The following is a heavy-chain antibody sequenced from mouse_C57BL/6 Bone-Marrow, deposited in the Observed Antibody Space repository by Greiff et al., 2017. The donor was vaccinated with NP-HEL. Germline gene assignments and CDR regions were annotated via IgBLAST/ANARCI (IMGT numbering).Heavy chain of an antibody. Sequence: EVQLQQSGPELVKPGASVKISCKASGYTFTDYYMNWVKQSHGKSLEWIGDINPNNGGTSYNQKFKGKATLTVDKSSSTAYMELRSLTSEDSAVYYCARWPYGNYVEYYAMDYWGQGTSVTVSS. V-gene: IGHV1-26*01. CDR3: ARWPYGNYVEYYAMDY. D-gene: IGHD2-1*01. CDR1: GYTFTDYY. CDR2: INPNNGGT. J-gene: IGHJ4*01.